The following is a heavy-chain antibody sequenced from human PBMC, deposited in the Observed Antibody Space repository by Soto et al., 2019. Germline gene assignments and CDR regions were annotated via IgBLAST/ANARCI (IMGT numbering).Heavy chain of an antibody. J-gene: IGHJ3*01. V-gene: IGHV3-9*01. Sequence: EVQVVESGGGLVQPGRSLRLSCETSGFSFDENAMHWVRQAEGEGLEWVSGVNWGGGSLGYADYVKGRFTIYRENAKSSLYLQMHSLSTEDTALYYCAHGISSSWATGTFAFGGQETRVSFSS. CDR1: GFSFDENA. D-gene: IGHD6-13*01. CDR2: VNWGGGSL. CDR3: AHGISSSWATGTFAF.